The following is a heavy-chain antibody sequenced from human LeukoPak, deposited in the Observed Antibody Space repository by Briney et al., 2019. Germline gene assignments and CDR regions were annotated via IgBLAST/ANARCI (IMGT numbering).Heavy chain of an antibody. D-gene: IGHD1-26*01. V-gene: IGHV3-48*01. CDR3: ARDRFGGSVN. CDR2: ISSSSSII. Sequence: GGSLRLSCAASGFTFSSYNLNWVRQAPGKGLEWISYISSSSSIIHYADSVKGRFTIPRDNSKNTLYLQMNSLRAEDTAVYYCARDRFGGSVNWGQGTLVTVSS. CDR1: GFTFSSYN. J-gene: IGHJ4*02.